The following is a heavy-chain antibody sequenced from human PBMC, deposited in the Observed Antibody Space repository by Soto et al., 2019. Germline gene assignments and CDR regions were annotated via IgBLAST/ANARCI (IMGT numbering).Heavy chain of an antibody. CDR3: ARGYCSSTSCDDY. V-gene: IGHV4-34*01. CDR1: GGSFSGYY. Sequence: ETLSLTCAVYGGSFSGYYWSWIRQPPGKGLEWIGEINHSGSTNYNPSLKSRVTISVDTSKNQFSLKLSSVTAADTAVYYCARGYCSSTSCDDYWGQGTLVTVSS. D-gene: IGHD2-2*01. J-gene: IGHJ4*02. CDR2: INHSGST.